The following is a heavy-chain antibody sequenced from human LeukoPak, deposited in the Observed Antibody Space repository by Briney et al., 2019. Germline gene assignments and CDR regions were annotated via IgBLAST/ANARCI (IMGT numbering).Heavy chain of an antibody. CDR3: ARRGLSMIPHAFDI. D-gene: IGHD4/OR15-4a*01. Sequence: PSETLSLTCTGSGGSMNSYYWSWIRQPPGKGLEWIAYIYYSGGPIYNPSLKSRLTISIDTSKNQFSLKLSSVTAADTAVYYCARRGLSMIPHAFDIWGRGTMVTVSS. CDR2: IYYSGGP. V-gene: IGHV4-59*01. CDR1: GGSMNSYY. J-gene: IGHJ3*02.